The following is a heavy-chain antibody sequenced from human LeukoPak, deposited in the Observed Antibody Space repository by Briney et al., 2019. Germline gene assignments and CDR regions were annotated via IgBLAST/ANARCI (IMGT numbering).Heavy chain of an antibody. D-gene: IGHD3-16*01. V-gene: IGHV3-23*01. CDR1: GFTFSSYW. CDR3: AKAPGGIVGY. J-gene: IGHJ4*02. Sequence: GGSLRLSCAASGFTFSSYWMSWVRQAPGKGLEWVSAISGSGGSTYYADSVKGRFTISRDNSKNTVYLQMNSLRADDTAVYYCAKAPGGIVGYWGQGTLVTVSS. CDR2: ISGSGGST.